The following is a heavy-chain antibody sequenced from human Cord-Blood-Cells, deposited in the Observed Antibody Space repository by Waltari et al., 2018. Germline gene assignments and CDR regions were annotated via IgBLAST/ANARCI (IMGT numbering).Heavy chain of an antibody. D-gene: IGHD3-3*01. CDR3: ASSLDWWNWFDP. V-gene: IGHV1-46*01. J-gene: IGHJ5*02. CDR2: INPSGGST. Sequence: QVQLVQSGAEVKKPGASVKVSCKASGYTITSYYMHWVRQAPRPGLEWKGIINPSGGSTSYAQKVQGIVTMTRDTSTSTVYMELSILRSEDPAMYYCASSLDWWNWFDPWGQGTLVTVSS. CDR1: GYTITSYY.